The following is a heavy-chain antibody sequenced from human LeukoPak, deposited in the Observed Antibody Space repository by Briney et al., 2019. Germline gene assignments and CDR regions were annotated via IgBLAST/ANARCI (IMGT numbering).Heavy chain of an antibody. J-gene: IGHJ3*02. CDR3: ARGGSYLSAFDI. D-gene: IGHD1-26*01. Sequence: GGSLRLSCAASGFTFSDYYMSWIRQAPGKGLEWVSIIYSGGSTFYADSVKGRFTISRDNSKNTLYLQMDSLRAEDTAVYYCARGGSYLSAFDIWGQGTMVTVSS. CDR2: IYSGGST. V-gene: IGHV3-53*01. CDR1: GFTFSDYY.